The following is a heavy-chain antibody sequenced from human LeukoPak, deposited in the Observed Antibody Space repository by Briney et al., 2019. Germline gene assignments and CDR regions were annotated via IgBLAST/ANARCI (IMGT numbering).Heavy chain of an antibody. J-gene: IGHJ4*02. CDR3: ARGVLQLWLPPYYFDY. Sequence: ASVKVSCKASGYTFTGYYMHWVRQAPGQGLEWMGRINPNSGGTNYAQKFQGRVTMTRDTSISTAYMELSRLRSDDTAVYYCARGVLQLWLPPYYFDYWGQGTLVTVSS. V-gene: IGHV1-2*06. D-gene: IGHD5-18*01. CDR2: INPNSGGT. CDR1: GYTFTGYY.